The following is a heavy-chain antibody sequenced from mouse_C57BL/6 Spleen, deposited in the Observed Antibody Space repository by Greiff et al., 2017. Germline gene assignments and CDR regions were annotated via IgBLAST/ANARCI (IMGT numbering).Heavy chain of an antibody. CDR1: GYTFTSYW. V-gene: IGHV1-74*01. D-gene: IGHD1-1*01. CDR2: IHPSDSDT. CDR3: AIYYYGSRGFAY. Sequence: QVHVKQPGAELVKPGASVKVSCKASGYTFTSYWMHWVKQRPGQGLEWIGRIHPSDSDTNYNQKFKGKATLTVDKSSSTAYLQLSSLTSEDSAVYYCAIYYYGSRGFAYWGQGTLVTVSA. J-gene: IGHJ3*01.